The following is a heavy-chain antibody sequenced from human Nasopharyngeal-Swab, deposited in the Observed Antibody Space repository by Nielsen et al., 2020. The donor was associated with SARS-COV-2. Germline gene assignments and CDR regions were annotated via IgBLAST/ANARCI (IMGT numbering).Heavy chain of an antibody. V-gene: IGHV3-30*18. CDR2: ISYDGCNK. Sequence: GESLKISCAASGFTFSSYGMHWVRQAPGKGLEWVAVISYDGCNKYYADSVKGRFTISRDNSKNTLYLQMSSLRAEDTAVYYCAKDSWDIVVVVAFPYYYYYMDVWGKGTTVTVSS. D-gene: IGHD2-15*01. CDR3: AKDSWDIVVVVAFPYYYYYMDV. J-gene: IGHJ6*03. CDR1: GFTFSSYG.